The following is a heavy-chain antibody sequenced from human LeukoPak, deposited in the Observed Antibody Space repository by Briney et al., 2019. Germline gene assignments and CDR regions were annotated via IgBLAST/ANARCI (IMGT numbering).Heavy chain of an antibody. CDR1: GGTFSGYY. Sequence: SETLTLTCAAYGGTFSGYYWSWIRQPPGKGLEWMGEINHSGSTNYNSSLKSRVTISVDTYKNKFSLRLSSVTAADTAVYFCERGHPRQNCFDSWGQGTLVTVSS. V-gene: IGHV4-34*01. CDR3: ERGHPRQNCFDS. CDR2: INHSGST. J-gene: IGHJ5*01.